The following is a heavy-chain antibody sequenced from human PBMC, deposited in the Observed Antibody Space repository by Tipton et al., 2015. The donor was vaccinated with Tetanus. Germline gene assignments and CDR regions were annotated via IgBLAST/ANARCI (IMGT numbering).Heavy chain of an antibody. D-gene: IGHD2-15*01. CDR3: ASFSDGYFDY. J-gene: IGHJ4*02. Sequence: QLVQSGAEVKKPGESLKISCKASGYDVNYYWIGWVRQMPGKGLEWMGLIYPDDSDTRYSPSFQGQVTFSADESISTAYLQWSSLKASDTAIYYCASFSDGYFDYWGQGTLVTVPS. CDR2: IYPDDSDT. CDR1: GYDVNYYW. V-gene: IGHV5-51*01.